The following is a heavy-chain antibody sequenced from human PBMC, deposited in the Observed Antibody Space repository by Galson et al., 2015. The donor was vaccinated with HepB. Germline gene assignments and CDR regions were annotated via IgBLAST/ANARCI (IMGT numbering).Heavy chain of an antibody. D-gene: IGHD3-22*01. J-gene: IGHJ3*01. Sequence: SLRLSCAASGFTFSDYYMSWVRQAPGKGLEWVSYISSSGSTIYYADSVKGRFTISRDNAKNSLYLQMDSLRAEDTAVYYFAKDWASGSSFSTPDAFDVWGQGTLVTVS. CDR2: ISSSGSTI. V-gene: IGHV3-11*01. CDR1: GFTFSDYY. CDR3: AKDWASGSSFSTPDAFDV.